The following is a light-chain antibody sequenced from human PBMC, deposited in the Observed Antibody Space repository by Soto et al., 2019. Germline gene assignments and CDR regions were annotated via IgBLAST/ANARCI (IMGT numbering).Light chain of an antibody. CDR3: QSYDSSLSGYX. Sequence: QSVLTQPPSVSGAPGQRVTISCTGSSSNIGAGYDVHWYQQLPGTAPKLLIYGNSNRPSGVPDRFSGSKSGTSASLAITGLQAEGEADYYCQSYDSSLSGYXFGTGXKLTVL. CDR1: SSNIGAGYD. CDR2: GNS. V-gene: IGLV1-40*01. J-gene: IGLJ1*01.